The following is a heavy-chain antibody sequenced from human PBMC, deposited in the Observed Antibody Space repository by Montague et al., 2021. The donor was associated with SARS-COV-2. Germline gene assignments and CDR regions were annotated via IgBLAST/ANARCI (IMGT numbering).Heavy chain of an antibody. CDR3: ARDPRYSLSWSFDY. CDR2: TYYGSKWYY. CDR1: GDSVANHTAT. J-gene: IGHJ4*02. Sequence: CAISGDSVANHTATSNWLTHSLSTGRYLLCRTYYGSKWYYDYAVXLKSRMTISPDTSKNQFSLQLSSVTPEDRAVYYCARDPRYSLSWSFDYWGQGTLVTVSS. D-gene: IGHD6-13*01. V-gene: IGHV6-1*01.